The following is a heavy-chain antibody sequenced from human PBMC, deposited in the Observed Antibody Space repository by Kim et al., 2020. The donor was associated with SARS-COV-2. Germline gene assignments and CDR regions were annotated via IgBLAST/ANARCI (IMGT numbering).Heavy chain of an antibody. V-gene: IGHV3-33*01. CDR3: AREDYYAVDY. CDR2: NK. D-gene: IGHD1-26*01. Sequence: NKYYADSVQGRFTISRDNSKNTLYLQMNSLRAEDTAVYYCAREDYYAVDYWGQGTLVTVSS. J-gene: IGHJ4*02.